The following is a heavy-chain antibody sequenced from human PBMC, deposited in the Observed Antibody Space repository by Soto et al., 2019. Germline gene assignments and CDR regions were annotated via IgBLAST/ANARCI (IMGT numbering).Heavy chain of an antibody. D-gene: IGHD3-16*01. CDR3: AKEMITFGDFNYYYMDV. J-gene: IGHJ6*03. Sequence: EVQLVESGGGLVQPGRSLRLACAASGFTFDQYTMHWVRQAPGRGLEWVSSITWHSGTIGYADSLKGRFTTSRDNAKNSLYLQMNSLRGEDTALYYCAKEMITFGDFNYYYMDVWGNGTTVTVSS. CDR1: GFTFDQYT. CDR2: ITWHSGTI. V-gene: IGHV3-9*01.